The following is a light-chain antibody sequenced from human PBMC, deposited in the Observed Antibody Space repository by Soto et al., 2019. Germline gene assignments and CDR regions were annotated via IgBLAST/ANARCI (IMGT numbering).Light chain of an antibody. CDR3: QQYNNWPIT. CDR1: QSVDSL. V-gene: IGKV3-15*01. J-gene: IGKJ5*01. Sequence: EIGLTQSPGTLSVSQGETATLSCKTSQSVDSLLAWYQQKPGQAPRLLIYRASTRTTGIPARFSGSGSGTEFTLTINSLQSEDFAVYYCQQYNNWPITFGQGTRLEIK. CDR2: RAS.